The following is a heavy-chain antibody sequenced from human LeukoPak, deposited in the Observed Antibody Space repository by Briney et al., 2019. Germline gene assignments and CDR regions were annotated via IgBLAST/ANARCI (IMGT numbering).Heavy chain of an antibody. D-gene: IGHD2-15*01. CDR3: ARDIVVVVAAATMNWFDP. CDR1: GYTFTDYY. Sequence: ASVKVSCKASGYTFTDYYMHWVRQAPGQGLEWMGWINPNSGVTNYAQKFQGGVTMTRDTSISTAYMELRSLRSDDTAVYYCARDIVVVVAAATMNWFDPWGQGTLVTVSS. V-gene: IGHV1-2*02. CDR2: INPNSGVT. J-gene: IGHJ5*02.